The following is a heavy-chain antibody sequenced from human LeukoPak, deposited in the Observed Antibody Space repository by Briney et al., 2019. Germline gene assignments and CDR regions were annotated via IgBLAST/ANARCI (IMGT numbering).Heavy chain of an antibody. J-gene: IGHJ4*02. CDR3: AKEAYTTSLVDY. D-gene: IGHD1-1*01. CDR2: ISGGGNT. V-gene: IGHV3-53*01. Sequence: GGSLRLSCAVSGFTVSNNYMSWVRQAPGKGLEWVSVISGGGNTYDADSVKGRFTISRDNSKNTLYLQMNSLRAEDTAVYYCAKEAYTTSLVDYWGQGTLVTVSS. CDR1: GFTVSNNY.